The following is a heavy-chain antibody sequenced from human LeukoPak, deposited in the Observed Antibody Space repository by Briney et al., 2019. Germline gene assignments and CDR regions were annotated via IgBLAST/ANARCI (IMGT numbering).Heavy chain of an antibody. V-gene: IGHV4-34*01. CDR2: IYYSGST. CDR1: GGSFTNYY. Sequence: SETLSLTCAVYGGSFTNYYWSWIRQPPGKGLEWIGSIYYSGSTYYNPSLKSRVTISVDTSKNQFSLKLSSVTAADTAVYYCARDRASSGSYFRGLDYWGQGTLVTVSS. CDR3: ARDRASSGSYFRGLDY. D-gene: IGHD1-26*01. J-gene: IGHJ4*02.